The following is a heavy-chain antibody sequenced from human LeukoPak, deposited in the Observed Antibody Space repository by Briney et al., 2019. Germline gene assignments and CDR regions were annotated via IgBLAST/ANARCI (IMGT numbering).Heavy chain of an antibody. CDR3: ARDRPSSGWLPDLYYFDY. V-gene: IGHV3-74*01. CDR1: GFTVSSYW. D-gene: IGHD6-19*01. J-gene: IGHJ4*02. Sequence: GGSLRLSCAASGFTVSSYWMHWVRQAPGKGLVWVSRTNTDGNIRDYADSVKGRFTISRDNAKNTLYPQMNSLRAEDTAVYFCARDRPSSGWLPDLYYFDYWGQGTLVTVSS. CDR2: TNTDGNIR.